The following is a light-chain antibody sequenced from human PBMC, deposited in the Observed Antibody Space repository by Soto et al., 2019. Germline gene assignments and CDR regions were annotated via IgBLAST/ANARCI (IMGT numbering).Light chain of an antibody. CDR1: SSDVGGYKY. V-gene: IGLV2-8*01. Sequence: QYALTQPPSASGSPGQSVTISCTGTSSDVGGYKYVSWYQQHPGKAPKRMIFEVNKRPTGVPDRFSGSKSGNTASLTVSGLQAEDEADYYCSSYAGINNLGVFGSGTKLTVL. CDR2: EVN. CDR3: SSYAGINNLGV. J-gene: IGLJ1*01.